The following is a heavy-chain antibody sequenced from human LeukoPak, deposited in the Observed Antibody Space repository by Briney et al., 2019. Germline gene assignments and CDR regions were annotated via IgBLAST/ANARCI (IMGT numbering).Heavy chain of an antibody. V-gene: IGHV3-23*01. CDR3: AKGEILTVRADPKVVRQSTMIGGN. Sequence: GGSLRLSCAASGFTFTSYALSWVRQAPGKWLERVSAISGNRGDSTYYADSVKGRFTISRDNSKNTIYLQMNSLRAEDTAVYYCAKGEILTVRADPKVVRQSTMIGGNWGQGTMVTVSS. CDR1: GFTFTSYA. CDR2: ISGNRGDST. D-gene: IGHD3-9*01. J-gene: IGHJ4*02.